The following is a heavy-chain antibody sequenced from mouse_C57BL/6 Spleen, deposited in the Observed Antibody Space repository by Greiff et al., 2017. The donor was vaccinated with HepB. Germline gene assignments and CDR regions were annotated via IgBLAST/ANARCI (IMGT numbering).Heavy chain of an antibody. CDR3: AREGKIYYDYVAY. Sequence: EVKLMESGGGLVKPGGSLKLSCAASGFTFSDYGMHWVRQAPEKGLEWVAYISSGSSTIYYADTVKGRFTISRDNAKNTLFLQMTSLRSEDTAMYYCAREGKIYYDYVAYWGQGTLVTVSA. CDR1: GFTFSDYG. D-gene: IGHD2-4*01. J-gene: IGHJ3*01. V-gene: IGHV5-17*01. CDR2: ISSGSSTI.